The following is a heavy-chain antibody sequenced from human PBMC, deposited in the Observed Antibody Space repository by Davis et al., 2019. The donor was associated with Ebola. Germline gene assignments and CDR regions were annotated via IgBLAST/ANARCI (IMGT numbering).Heavy chain of an antibody. D-gene: IGHD2-15*01. CDR1: GYHFLTYD. V-gene: IGHV1-8*02. J-gene: IGHJ5*02. CDR2: MNLNSGKT. CDR3: TRGYCSGVPCYSWFDP. Sequence: ASVKVSCKASGYHFLTYDINWVRQAPGQGLEWMGWMNLNSGKTVYAQRFQGRLTMTRNITLTTAYMELSSLKSDDTAVYYCTRGYCSGVPCYSWFDPWGQGTLVTVSA.